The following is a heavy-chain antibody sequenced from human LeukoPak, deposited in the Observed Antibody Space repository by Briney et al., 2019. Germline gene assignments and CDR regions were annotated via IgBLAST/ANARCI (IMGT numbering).Heavy chain of an antibody. CDR3: ARFNYDISGYSKRVY. D-gene: IGHD3-22*01. Sequence: GGSLRLSCAASGFTVSSNYMIWVRQPPGKGLEWVSGIYSSGSSYYADSVKGRFTISRDISKNTLHLQMNNLRAEDTAVYYCARFNYDISGYSKRVYWGQGTLVTVSS. CDR1: GFTVSSNY. CDR2: IYSSGSS. V-gene: IGHV3-53*01. J-gene: IGHJ4*02.